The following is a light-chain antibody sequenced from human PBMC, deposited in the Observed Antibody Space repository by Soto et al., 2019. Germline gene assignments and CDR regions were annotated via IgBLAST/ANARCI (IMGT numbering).Light chain of an antibody. J-gene: IGKJ4*01. V-gene: IGKV3-15*01. CDR3: QQYNNWPLT. Sequence: EIVMTQSPVTLSVSPGERATLSCRASQSISSNLAWYQQKPGQAPRLLISGASTRATGIPARFSGSGSGTEFTLTISSLQSGDFAVYYCQQYNNWPLTFGGGTKVEIK. CDR2: GAS. CDR1: QSISSN.